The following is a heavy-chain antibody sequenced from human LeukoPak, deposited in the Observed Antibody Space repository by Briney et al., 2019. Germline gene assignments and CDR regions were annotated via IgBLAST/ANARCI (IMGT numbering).Heavy chain of an antibody. Sequence: SETLSLTCTVSGGSISSGGYYWSWIRQHPGKGLEWIGYIYYSGSTYYNPSLKSRVTISVDTSKNQFSPKLSSVTAADTAVYYCARGLGYSGFDWDYWGQGTLVTVSS. CDR1: GGSISSGGYY. V-gene: IGHV4-31*03. J-gene: IGHJ4*02. CDR3: ARGLGYSGFDWDY. CDR2: IYYSGST. D-gene: IGHD5-12*01.